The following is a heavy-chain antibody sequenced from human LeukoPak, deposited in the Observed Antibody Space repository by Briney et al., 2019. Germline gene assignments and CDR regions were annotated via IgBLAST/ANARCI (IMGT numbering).Heavy chain of an antibody. V-gene: IGHV5-51*01. D-gene: IGHD4-23*01. CDR3: ASVYGGRDSDAFDI. CDR1: GYSFTSYW. J-gene: IGHJ3*02. CDR2: IYPGDADT. Sequence: GESLNISCMGSGYSFTSYWIGWMRQMPGKGLEWMGIIYPGDADTRYSPSFQGQVTSSADKSISTAYLQWRSLKASDTAMYYCASVYGGRDSDAFDIWGQGTMVTVSS.